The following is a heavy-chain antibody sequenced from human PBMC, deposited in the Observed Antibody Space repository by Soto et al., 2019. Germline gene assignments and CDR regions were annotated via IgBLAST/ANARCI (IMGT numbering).Heavy chain of an antibody. Sequence: QVQLVQSGAEVKKPGSSVKVSCKASGGTFSSYAISWVRQAPGQGLEWMGGIIPIFGTANYAQKFQGRVTIAADESTSTAYMELSSLRSEDTAVYYCARSRVTYYYDRSAFDIWGQGTMVTVSS. J-gene: IGHJ3*02. CDR2: IIPIFGTA. D-gene: IGHD3-22*01. CDR1: GGTFSSYA. CDR3: ARSRVTYYYDRSAFDI. V-gene: IGHV1-69*01.